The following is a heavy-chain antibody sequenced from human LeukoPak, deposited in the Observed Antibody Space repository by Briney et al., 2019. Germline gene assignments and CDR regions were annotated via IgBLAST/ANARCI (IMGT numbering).Heavy chain of an antibody. J-gene: IGHJ4*02. CDR3: ALYSSGWPDY. Sequence: GASVMVSCKASGYTFTSYGISWVRQAPGQGLEWMGWIIAYSGNTNYAQKPQGRVTMTTDTSTSTAYMELRSLRSDDTAVYYCALYSSGWPDYWGQGCLLSVSS. CDR2: IIAYSGNT. V-gene: IGHV1-18*01. D-gene: IGHD6-19*01. CDR1: GYTFTSYG.